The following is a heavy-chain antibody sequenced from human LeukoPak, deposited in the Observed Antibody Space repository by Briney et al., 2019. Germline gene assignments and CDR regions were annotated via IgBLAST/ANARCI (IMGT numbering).Heavy chain of an antibody. Sequence: GGSLRLSCAASGFTFSSYAIHWVRQAPGKGLEWVAVISDDGSNKYYADSVKGRFIVSRDNSKNTLFLQMNSLRGEDTAVYYCARERIADTGSNGFDPWGQGTLVTVSA. D-gene: IGHD4/OR15-4a*01. CDR2: ISDDGSNK. CDR1: GFTFSSYA. CDR3: ARERIADTGSNGFDP. J-gene: IGHJ5*02. V-gene: IGHV3-30*04.